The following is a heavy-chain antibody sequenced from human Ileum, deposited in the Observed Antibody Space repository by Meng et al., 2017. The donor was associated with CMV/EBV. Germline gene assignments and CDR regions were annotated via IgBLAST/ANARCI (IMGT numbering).Heavy chain of an antibody. Sequence: ASVKVSCKASGYTFTSYGVNWVRQAPGQGLEWMGWINPNSGGTNYAQKSQGRVTMTRDTSISTAYMELSSLRSADTAVYYCARDETNAYFDYWGQGTLVTVSS. CDR2: INPNSGGT. V-gene: IGHV1-2*02. CDR1: GYTFTSYG. CDR3: ARDETNAYFDY. D-gene: IGHD2-8*01. J-gene: IGHJ4*02.